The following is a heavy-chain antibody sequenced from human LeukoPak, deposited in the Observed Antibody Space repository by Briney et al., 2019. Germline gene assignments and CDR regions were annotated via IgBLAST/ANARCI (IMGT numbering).Heavy chain of an antibody. J-gene: IGHJ3*02. CDR3: VGDSSGYYGAFDI. CDR2: ISSSSSYI. CDR1: GFTFSSYS. V-gene: IGHV3-21*01. Sequence: GGSLRLSCAAPGFTFSSYSMNWVRQAPGKGLEWVSSISSSSSYIYYADSVKGRFTISRDNAKNSLYLQMNSLRAEDTAVYYCVGDSSGYYGAFDIWGQGTMVTVSS. D-gene: IGHD3-22*01.